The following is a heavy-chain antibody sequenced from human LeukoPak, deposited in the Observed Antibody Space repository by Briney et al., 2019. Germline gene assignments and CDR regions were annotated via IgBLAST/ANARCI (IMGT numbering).Heavy chain of an antibody. J-gene: IGHJ4*02. CDR2: INHSGST. V-gene: IGHV4-34*01. Sequence: SETLSLTCAVYGGSFSGYYWSWIRQPPGKGLEWIGEINHSGSTNCNPSLKSRVTISVDTSKNQFSLKLSSVTAADTAVYYCARGPRGYLFFDYWGQGTLVTVSS. D-gene: IGHD1-1*01. CDR1: GGSFSGYY. CDR3: ARGPRGYLFFDY.